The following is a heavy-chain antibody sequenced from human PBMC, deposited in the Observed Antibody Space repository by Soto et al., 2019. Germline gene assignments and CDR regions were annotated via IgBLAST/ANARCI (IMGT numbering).Heavy chain of an antibody. J-gene: IGHJ4*02. CDR1: GFTFSDHY. CDR3: ARATTVTDY. CDR2: TRNKANSHTT. D-gene: IGHD4-17*01. Sequence: EVQLLESGGGLVQPGDSLRLSCAASGFTFSDHYMDWVRQAPGKGLEWVGRTRNKANSHTTEYAASVKGRFTISRDDSKNSLYLQMNSLKVEDTAVYYCARATTVTDYWGQGALVTVSS. V-gene: IGHV3-72*01.